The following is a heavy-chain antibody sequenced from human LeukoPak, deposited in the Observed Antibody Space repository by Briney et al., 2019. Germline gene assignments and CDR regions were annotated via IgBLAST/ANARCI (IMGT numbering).Heavy chain of an antibody. CDR1: GFTFRSYG. D-gene: IGHD6-13*01. Sequence: GSLKLSCSASGFTFRSYGMHWIRQAPGKGLEWVALISYDGSIEYYADSVKGRFTISRDSSENTLYLQMNSLRAEDTAVYYCARGIYSSSHLDYWGQGTLVTVSS. J-gene: IGHJ4*02. CDR3: ARGIYSSSHLDY. V-gene: IGHV3-30*03. CDR2: ISYDGSIE.